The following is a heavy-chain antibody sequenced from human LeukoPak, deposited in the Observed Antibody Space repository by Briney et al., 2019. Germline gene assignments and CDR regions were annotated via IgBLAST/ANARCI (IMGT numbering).Heavy chain of an antibody. CDR2: IYSSGST. D-gene: IGHD6-13*01. CDR3: ARDAIAAAGQYYFDY. J-gene: IGHJ4*01. Sequence: PSETLSLTCTVSGGSISSYYWSWIRQPAGKGLEWIGRIYSSGSTNYSPSLKSRVTMSVDTSKNQISLKLRSVTAADTAVYYCARDAIAAAGQYYFDYWGQGTLVTVSS. V-gene: IGHV4-4*07. CDR1: GGSISSYY.